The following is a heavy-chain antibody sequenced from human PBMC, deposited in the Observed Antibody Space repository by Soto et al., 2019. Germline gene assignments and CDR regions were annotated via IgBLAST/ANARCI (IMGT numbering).Heavy chain of an antibody. J-gene: IGHJ4*02. Sequence: SETLSLTCAVYGGPFSGYYWSWIRQPPGKGLEWIGEINHSGSTNYNPSLKSRVTISVDTSKNQFSLKLSSVTAADTAVYYCARGRLDYSGKGTLVTLSS. CDR3: ARGRLDY. CDR2: INHSGST. D-gene: IGHD6-19*01. CDR1: GGPFSGYY. V-gene: IGHV4-34*01.